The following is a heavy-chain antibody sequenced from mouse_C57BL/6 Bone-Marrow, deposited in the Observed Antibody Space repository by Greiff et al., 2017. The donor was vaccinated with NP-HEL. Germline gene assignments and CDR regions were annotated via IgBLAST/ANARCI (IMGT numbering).Heavy chain of an antibody. CDR2: IHPNSGST. CDR3: ARPAVVASYYYAMDY. CDR1: GYTFTSYW. V-gene: IGHV1-64*01. Sequence: VQLQQPGAELVKPGASVKLSCKASGYTFTSYWMHWVKQRPGQGLEWIGMIHPNSGSTNYNEKFKSKATLTVDKSSSTAYMQLSSLTSEDSAVYYCARPAVVASYYYAMDYWGQGTSVTVSS. D-gene: IGHD1-1*01. J-gene: IGHJ4*01.